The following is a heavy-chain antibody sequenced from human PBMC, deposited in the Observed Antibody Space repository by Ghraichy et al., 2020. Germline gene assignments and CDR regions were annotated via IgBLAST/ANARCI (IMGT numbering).Heavy chain of an antibody. CDR3: TRGASF. CDR1: GDTVSSNYTA. CDR2: TYYRAKWYY. J-gene: IGHJ3*01. Sequence: SETLSLTCVLSGDTVSSNYTAWNWIRQSPSRGLEWLGRTYYRAKWYYEYAPSMKGRLTINPDTSKNQFSLQLNSVTPEDTAVYYCTRGASFWGQGKVVTVS. V-gene: IGHV6-1*01.